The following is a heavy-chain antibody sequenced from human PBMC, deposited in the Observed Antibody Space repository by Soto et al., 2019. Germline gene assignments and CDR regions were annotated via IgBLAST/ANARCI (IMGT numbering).Heavy chain of an antibody. CDR2: IIPIFGTA. J-gene: IGHJ6*02. CDR1: GGTFSSYA. CDR3: ARSKGGSSSLDIYYYYYYGMDV. V-gene: IGHV1-69*01. Sequence: QVQLVQSGAEVKKPGSSVKVSCKAPGGTFSSYAISWVRQAPGQGLEWMGGIIPIFGTANYAQKFQGRVTITEDESTRTGYMELSSLRSEDTAVYYCARSKGGSSSLDIYYYYYYGMDVWGQGTTVTVSS. D-gene: IGHD2-15*01.